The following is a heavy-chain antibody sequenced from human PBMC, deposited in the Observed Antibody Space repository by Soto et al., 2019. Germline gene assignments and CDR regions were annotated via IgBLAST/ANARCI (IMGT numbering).Heavy chain of an antibody. V-gene: IGHV3-23*01. J-gene: IGHJ6*02. Sequence: EVQLLESGGGLVQPGGSLRLSCAASGFTFGNFVMRWVRQTPGKGLEWVSTITESGGDTYYTDSVKGRFTISRDNSKKTLYLQKTSLGAEGKALYYWTRASSYRNPMEVWGLVTPVTVS. CDR1: GFTFGNFV. CDR2: ITESGGDT. D-gene: IGHD4-4*01. CDR3: TRASSYRNPMEV.